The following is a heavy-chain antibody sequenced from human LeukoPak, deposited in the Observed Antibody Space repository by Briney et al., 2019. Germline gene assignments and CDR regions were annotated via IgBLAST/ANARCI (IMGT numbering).Heavy chain of an antibody. J-gene: IGHJ4*02. CDR3: ARKGLGGELGGFDS. V-gene: IGHV3-20*01. D-gene: IGHD1-7*01. CDR1: GFTFSSYG. CDR2: TNRRGDIT. Sequence: GGSLRLSCAASGFTFSSYGMSWVRQVPGKGLEWVSGTNRRGDITGYADFVKGRFTTSRDNAKNSLYLQMNSLRVEDTALYHCARKGLGGELGGFDSWGQGTLVTVSS.